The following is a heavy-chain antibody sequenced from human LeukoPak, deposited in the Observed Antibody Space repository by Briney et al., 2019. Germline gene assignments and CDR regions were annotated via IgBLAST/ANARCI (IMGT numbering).Heavy chain of an antibody. V-gene: IGHV3-20*04. Sequence: GGSLRLSCAASGFTFDDYGMSWVRQAPGKGLEWVSGINWNGGITAYADSVKGRFTISRDNAKNSLYLQMNSLRAEDTAVYYCVKGGYSYGFLFDYWGQGTLVTVSS. D-gene: IGHD5-18*01. CDR1: GFTFDDYG. CDR3: VKGGYSYGFLFDY. J-gene: IGHJ4*02. CDR2: INWNGGIT.